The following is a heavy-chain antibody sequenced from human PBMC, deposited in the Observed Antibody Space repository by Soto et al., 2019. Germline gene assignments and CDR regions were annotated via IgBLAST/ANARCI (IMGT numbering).Heavy chain of an antibody. CDR2: INSDGSST. J-gene: IGHJ4*02. CDR1: GFAFTSYW. V-gene: IGHV3-74*01. CDR3: ARDQNDFGSGYLTY. D-gene: IGHD3-3*01. Sequence: GGSLRLSCEASGFAFTSYWMHWVRQAPGKGLVWVSRINSDGSSTSYADSVKGRFTISRDNAKNTLYLQMNSLRAEDTAVYYCARDQNDFGSGYLTYWGQGTLVTVSS.